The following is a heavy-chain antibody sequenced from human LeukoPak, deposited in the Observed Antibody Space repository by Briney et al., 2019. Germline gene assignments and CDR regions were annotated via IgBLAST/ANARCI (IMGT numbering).Heavy chain of an antibody. V-gene: IGHV4-38-2*02. CDR2: IFYSGST. CDR3: AKSNGYGLVDI. CDR1: GYSISSGYY. J-gene: IGHJ3*02. Sequence: SETLSLTCTVSGYSISSGYYWGWIRQPPGKGLEWIGNIFYSGSTYYSPSLKSRVTISLDTSRNQFSLKLNSVTAADTAVYYCAKSNGYGLVDIWGQGTMVTISS. D-gene: IGHD3-10*01.